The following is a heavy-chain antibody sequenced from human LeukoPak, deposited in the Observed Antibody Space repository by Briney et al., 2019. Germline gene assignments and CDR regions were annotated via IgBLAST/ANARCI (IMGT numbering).Heavy chain of an antibody. Sequence: ASVKVSCKASGYTFTSYGISWVRQAPGQGLEWMGWISAYNGNTNYAQKLQGRVTMTTDTSTSTAYMELRSLRSDDTAVYYCARGFSRWDSGETYNWFDPWGQGTLVTVSS. J-gene: IGHJ5*02. CDR1: GYTFTSYG. CDR2: ISAYNGNT. D-gene: IGHD2-15*01. CDR3: ARGFSRWDSGETYNWFDP. V-gene: IGHV1-18*01.